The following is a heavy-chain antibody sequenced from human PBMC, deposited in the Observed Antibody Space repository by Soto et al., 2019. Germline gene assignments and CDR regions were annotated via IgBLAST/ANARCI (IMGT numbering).Heavy chain of an antibody. Sequence: ASVKVSCKASGGTFSSYAISWVRQAPGQGLEWMGGIIPIFGTANYAQKFQGRVTITADESTSTAYMELSSLRSEDTAVYYCARVVAARTGYYYGMDVWGQGTTVTVSS. J-gene: IGHJ6*02. D-gene: IGHD6-6*01. CDR1: GGTFSSYA. V-gene: IGHV1-69*13. CDR3: ARVVAARTGYYYGMDV. CDR2: IIPIFGTA.